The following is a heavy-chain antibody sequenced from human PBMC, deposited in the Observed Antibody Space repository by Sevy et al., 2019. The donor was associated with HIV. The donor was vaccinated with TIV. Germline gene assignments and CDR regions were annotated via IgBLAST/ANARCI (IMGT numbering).Heavy chain of an antibody. CDR3: VRDEEEGASVFDY. D-gene: IGHD1-26*01. CDR1: GFNFRNSW. Sequence: GGSLRLSCATFGFNFRNSWMAWVRQTPGKGLEFLAVIKQDGYETYYVDSVKGRFTITRNNAKNLLHLQMNSLEAEDTASYFCVRDEEEGASVFDYWGQGTPVTVSS. V-gene: IGHV3-7*03. J-gene: IGHJ4*02. CDR2: IKQDGYET.